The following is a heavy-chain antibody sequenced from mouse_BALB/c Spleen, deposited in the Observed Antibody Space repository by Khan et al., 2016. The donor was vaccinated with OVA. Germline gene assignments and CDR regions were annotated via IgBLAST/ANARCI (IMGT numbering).Heavy chain of an antibody. J-gene: IGHJ4*01. CDR3: ARAYYRYDGYDAMDF. CDR2: IWGGGGT. D-gene: IGHD2-14*01. V-gene: IGHV2-6-4*01. Sequence: QVQLKESGPGLVAPSQSLSITCTVSGFSLSRYNIHWVRQPPGKGLEWLGMIWGGGGTDYNSTLKSRLSITKDNSKSQIFLKMSGLQTDDTAIHYCARAYYRYDGYDAMDFWGQGTSVTVSS. CDR1: GFSLSRYN.